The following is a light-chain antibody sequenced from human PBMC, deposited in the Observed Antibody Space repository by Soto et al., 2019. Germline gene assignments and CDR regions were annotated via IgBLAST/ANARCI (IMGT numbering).Light chain of an antibody. V-gene: IGKV3-20*01. CDR1: QSVSSSY. J-gene: IGKJ4*02. CDR3: QPYNSWPLT. CDR2: GAS. Sequence: EIVLTQSPCTLSLSPGERATISCRASQSVSSSYLAWYQQKPGQAPRLLIYGASSRATGIPYRFSGSRSGAEFTLTINSLQSEDFAVYYCQPYNSWPLTFGGGTKVDIK.